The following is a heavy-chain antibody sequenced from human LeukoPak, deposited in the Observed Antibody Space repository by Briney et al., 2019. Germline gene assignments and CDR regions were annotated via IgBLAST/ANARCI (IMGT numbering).Heavy chain of an antibody. V-gene: IGHV3-23*01. Sequence: PGGSLRLSCAASGFTFSSYAMSWVRQAPGKGLEWVSAISGSGGSTHYADSVKGRFTISRDNSKNTLYLQMNRLRAEDTAVYYCAKARQPYSSSSGFDYWGQGTLVTVSS. CDR3: AKARQPYSSSSGFDY. D-gene: IGHD6-6*01. CDR1: GFTFSSYA. J-gene: IGHJ4*02. CDR2: ISGSGGST.